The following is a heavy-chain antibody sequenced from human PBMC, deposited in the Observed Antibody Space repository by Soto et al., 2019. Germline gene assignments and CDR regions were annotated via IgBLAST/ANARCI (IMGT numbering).Heavy chain of an antibody. Sequence: PGESLKISCKGCVYSFTSYWIAWLRRIPRKGLEWMGIIYPDDSRIKYSPSFQGQVTISADKSISTAYLHSTSLRASDTAMYYCARLFCSSSTCYIGLDYWGQGTPVTVSS. CDR1: VYSFTSYW. D-gene: IGHD2-2*02. CDR2: IYPDDSRI. CDR3: ARLFCSSSTCYIGLDY. V-gene: IGHV5-51*01. J-gene: IGHJ4*02.